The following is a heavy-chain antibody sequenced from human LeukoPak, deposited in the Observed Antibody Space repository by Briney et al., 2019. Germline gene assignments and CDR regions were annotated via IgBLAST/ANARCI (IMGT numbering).Heavy chain of an antibody. CDR2: IKSKTDGGTT. CDR3: TTIYDILTGHVDY. D-gene: IGHD3-9*01. J-gene: IGHJ4*02. V-gene: IGHV3-15*01. CDR1: GFTFSNAW. Sequence: GGSLRLSCAASGFTFSNAWMSWVRQAPGKGLEWVGRIKSKTDGGTTDYAAPVKGRFTISRDDSKNTLYLHMNSLKTEDTAVYYCTTIYDILTGHVDYWGQGTLVTVSS.